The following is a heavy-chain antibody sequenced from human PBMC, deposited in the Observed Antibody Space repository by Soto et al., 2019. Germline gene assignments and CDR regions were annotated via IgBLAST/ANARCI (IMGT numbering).Heavy chain of an antibody. CDR1: GYSLTAFS. CDR2: FDPEDEAI. V-gene: IGHV1-24*01. J-gene: IGHJ4*02. CDR3: ARSPSYHPFDY. Sequence: QVQLVQSGAEVKKPGASVKVSCKVSGYSLTAFSMHWVRQAPGEGPEWMGTFDPEDEAIIYAPKFQGRVTLTADTSTDTAYMELSSLRPDDTAVYYCARSPSYHPFDYWGQGTLVTVSS. D-gene: IGHD3-16*02.